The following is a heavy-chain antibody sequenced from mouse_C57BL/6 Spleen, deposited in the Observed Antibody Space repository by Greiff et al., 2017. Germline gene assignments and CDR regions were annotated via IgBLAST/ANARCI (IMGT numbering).Heavy chain of an antibody. D-gene: IGHD2-13*01. J-gene: IGHJ3*01. Sequence: QVQLQQPGAELVKPGASVKLSCKASGYPFTSYWMHWVKPRPGQGLEWIGMIHPNSGSTNYNEKFKSKATLTVDKSSSTAYMQLRSLTSEDSAVYYCARNGDQDAYWGQGTLVTVSA. V-gene: IGHV1-64*01. CDR1: GYPFTSYW. CDR2: IHPNSGST. CDR3: ARNGDQDAY.